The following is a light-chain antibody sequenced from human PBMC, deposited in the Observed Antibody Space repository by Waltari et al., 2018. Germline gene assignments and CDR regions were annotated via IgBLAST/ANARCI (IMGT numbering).Light chain of an antibody. V-gene: IGLV1-44*01. J-gene: IGLJ1*01. Sequence: QSVLTQPPSASGTPGQRVTIPCSGSRSNLGSNTVNWYQQPPGTAPKLRIYSNNQRPSGVPDRFSGSKSGTSASLAISGLQSEDEADYYCAAWDDSLNGLYVFGTGTKVTVL. CDR1: RSNLGSNT. CDR3: AAWDDSLNGLYV. CDR2: SNN.